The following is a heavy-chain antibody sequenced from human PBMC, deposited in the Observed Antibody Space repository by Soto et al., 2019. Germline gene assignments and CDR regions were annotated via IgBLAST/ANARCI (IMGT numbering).Heavy chain of an antibody. J-gene: IGHJ3*02. V-gene: IGHV5-10-1*01. CDR3: ASGSMSTKAESPIGVSAIDI. D-gene: IGHD2-8*01. CDR1: RDSLSGWW. Sequence: PGGLRWVGRQVGRDSLSGWWPCRVHQKQGKGLEWMGMIYPSDSYTKYSPSFQGHVTISADKSISTAYLQWSSLKASDTAMYYCASGSMSTKAESPIGVSAIDIWGQGTMVTVSS. CDR2: IYPSDSYT.